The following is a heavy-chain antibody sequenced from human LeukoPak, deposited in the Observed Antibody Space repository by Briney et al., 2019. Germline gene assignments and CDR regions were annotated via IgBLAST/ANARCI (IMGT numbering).Heavy chain of an antibody. D-gene: IGHD2-21*01. V-gene: IGHV4-31*03. J-gene: IGHJ4*02. Sequence: SDTLSLTCTVSGGSISSGGYYSSWIRQHPGKGLEWIGYIYYSGSTYYNPSLKSRVTISVDTSKNQFSLKLSSVTAADTAVYYCAGFCGGDCYTSFDYWGQGTLVTVSS. CDR3: AGFCGGDCYTSFDY. CDR1: GGSISSGGYY. CDR2: IYYSGST.